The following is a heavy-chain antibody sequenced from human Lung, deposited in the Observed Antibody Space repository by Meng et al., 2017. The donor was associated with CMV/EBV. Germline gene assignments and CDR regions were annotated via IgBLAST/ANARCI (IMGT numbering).Heavy chain of an antibody. J-gene: IGHJ4*02. CDR2: VYHSGYT. CDR1: VTYHSTSYW. Sequence: CAVSVTYHSTSYWWSWVRQPPGKGLEWIGEVYHSGYTNYNPSLKSRVTMSVDRSKNQFSLKLSSVTAADTAVYYCARVTEYGGNCFDSWGQGTLVTVSS. V-gene: IGHV4-4*02. D-gene: IGHD4/OR15-4a*01. CDR3: ARVTEYGGNCFDS.